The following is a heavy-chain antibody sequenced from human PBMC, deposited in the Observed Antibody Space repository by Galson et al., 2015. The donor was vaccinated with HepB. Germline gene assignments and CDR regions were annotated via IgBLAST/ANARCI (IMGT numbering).Heavy chain of an antibody. CDR1: GFNFGDHA. V-gene: IGHV3-9*01. D-gene: IGHD3-10*01. CDR3: ARDIGPLTMTRGYLAS. CDR2: ISWNSGGV. J-gene: IGHJ6*02. Sequence: SLRLSCAGSGFNFGDHAMHWVRQVPGKGLEWVSAISWNSGGVGYADSVRGRFTISRDNARNSVSLQMNSLRVEDTALYYCARDIGPLTMTRGYLASWGQGTSVTITS.